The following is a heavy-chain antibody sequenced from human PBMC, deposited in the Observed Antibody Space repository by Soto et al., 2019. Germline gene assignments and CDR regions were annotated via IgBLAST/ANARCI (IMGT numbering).Heavy chain of an antibody. CDR3: ARDSYGSGRRTNWFDP. CDR1: GYTFTSYA. CDR2: INAGNGNT. V-gene: IGHV1-3*01. D-gene: IGHD3-10*01. Sequence: ASVKVSCKASGYTFTSYAMHWVRQAPGQRLEWMGWINAGNGNTKYSQKFQGRVTITRDTSASTAYMELSSLRSEDTAVYYCARDSYGSGRRTNWFDPWGQGTLVTVSS. J-gene: IGHJ5*02.